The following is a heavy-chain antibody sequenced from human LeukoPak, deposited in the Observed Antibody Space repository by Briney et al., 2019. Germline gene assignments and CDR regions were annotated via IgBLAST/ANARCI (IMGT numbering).Heavy chain of an antibody. D-gene: IGHD3-3*01. Sequence: SETLSLTCAVYGGSFSGYYWSWIRQPAGKGLEWIGRIYTSGSTNYNPSLKSRVTMSVDTSKNQFSLKLSSVTAADTAVYYCARYGDDFWSGLSHSLHSPGNAYYYYYMDVWGKGTTVTVSS. CDR2: IYTSGST. CDR3: ARYGDDFWSGLSHSLHSPGNAYYYYYMDV. J-gene: IGHJ6*03. CDR1: GGSFSGYY. V-gene: IGHV4-59*10.